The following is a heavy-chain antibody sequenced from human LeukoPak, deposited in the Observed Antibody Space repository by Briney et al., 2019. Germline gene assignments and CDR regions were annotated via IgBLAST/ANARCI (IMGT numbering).Heavy chain of an antibody. D-gene: IGHD2-2*01. CDR1: GFIFSSYW. Sequence: SGGSLRLSCAASGFIFSSYWMTWVRQAPGKGLEWVSAISGSGGSTYYADSVKGRFTISRDNSKNTLYLQMNSLRAEDTAVYYCAQTDPPGCSSTSCLIDWFDPWGQGTLVTVSS. V-gene: IGHV3-23*01. CDR2: ISGSGGST. CDR3: AQTDPPGCSSTSCLIDWFDP. J-gene: IGHJ5*02.